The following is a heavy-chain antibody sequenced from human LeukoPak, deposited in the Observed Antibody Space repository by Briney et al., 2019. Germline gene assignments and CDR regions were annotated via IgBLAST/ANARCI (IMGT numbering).Heavy chain of an antibody. CDR2: ISYDGSIK. CDR3: AREGIGYTLDY. V-gene: IGHV3-30*01. D-gene: IGHD5-24*01. CDR1: GFTFSSSA. Sequence: GGSLRLSCAASGFTFSSSAMHWVRQVPGKGLEWVALISYDGSIKYYADSVKGRFTISRDNSKNTLYLEMNSLRPEDTAVYYCAREGIGYTLDYWGQGTLVTVSS. J-gene: IGHJ4*02.